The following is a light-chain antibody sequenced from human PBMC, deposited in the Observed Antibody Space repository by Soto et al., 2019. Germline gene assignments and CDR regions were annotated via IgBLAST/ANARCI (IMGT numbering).Light chain of an antibody. CDR1: QSISSN. Sequence: EILMTQSPAALSVSPGERATRSCRASQSISSNLAWYQQKLGQAPRLLIYGASNRATGIPDRFSGSGSGTDFTLTISRLEPEDFAVYYCQQYGSSGTFGQGTKVDI. CDR2: GAS. V-gene: IGKV3-20*01. CDR3: QQYGSSGT. J-gene: IGKJ1*01.